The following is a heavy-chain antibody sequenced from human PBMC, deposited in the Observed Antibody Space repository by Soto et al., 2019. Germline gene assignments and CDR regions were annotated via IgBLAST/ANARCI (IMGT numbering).Heavy chain of an antibody. V-gene: IGHV4-39*01. D-gene: IGHD2-15*01. CDR3: GKVLVGATGHTDSDS. CDR2: IDYSGVT. J-gene: IGHJ4*02. Sequence: SETLSLTCTVSGGSIYRSGYYWGWIRQPPGRGLEWIGNIDYSGVTYSNPSLKSRVTISRDTSKNQFSLKLTSVTAADTALYYCGKVLVGATGHTDSDSWGPGTLVTVS. CDR1: GGSIYRSGYY.